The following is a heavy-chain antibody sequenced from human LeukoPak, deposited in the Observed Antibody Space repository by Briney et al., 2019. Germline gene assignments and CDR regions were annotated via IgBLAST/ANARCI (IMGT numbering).Heavy chain of an antibody. Sequence: SETLSLTCAVYGGSFSGYYWSWIRQPPGKGLEWIGEINHSGSTNYNPSLKSRVTISVDTSKNQFSLKLSSVTAADTAVYYCARARRFGSGYYYVAEYFQHWGQGTLVTVSS. CDR3: ARARRFGSGYYYVAEYFQH. CDR2: INHSGST. V-gene: IGHV4-34*01. CDR1: GGSFSGYY. J-gene: IGHJ1*01. D-gene: IGHD3-22*01.